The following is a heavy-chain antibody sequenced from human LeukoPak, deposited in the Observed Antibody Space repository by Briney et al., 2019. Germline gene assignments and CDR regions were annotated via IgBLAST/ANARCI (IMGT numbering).Heavy chain of an antibody. V-gene: IGHV1-45*02. CDR2: ITPFNGNT. J-gene: IGHJ4*02. Sequence: SVKVSCKASGYTFTYRYLHWVRQAPGQALEWMGWITPFNGNTNYAQKFQDRVTITRDRSMSTAYMELSSLRSEDTAMYYCATSSTVTTFDYWGQGTLVTVSS. D-gene: IGHD4-17*01. CDR1: GYTFTYRY. CDR3: ATSSTVTTFDY.